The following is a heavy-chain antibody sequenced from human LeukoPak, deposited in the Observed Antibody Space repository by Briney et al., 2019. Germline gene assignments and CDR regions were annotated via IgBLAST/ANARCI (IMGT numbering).Heavy chain of an antibody. D-gene: IGHD5-24*01. CDR1: GGSISSYY. V-gene: IGHV4-59*01. Sequence: PSETLSLTCTVSGGSISSYYWRWIRQPPGKGLEWIGYIYYSGSTNYNPSLKSRVTISVDTSKNQFSLKLSSVTAADTAVYYCARDLGYNYDYWGQGTLVTVSS. CDR3: ARDLGYNYDY. CDR2: IYYSGST. J-gene: IGHJ4*02.